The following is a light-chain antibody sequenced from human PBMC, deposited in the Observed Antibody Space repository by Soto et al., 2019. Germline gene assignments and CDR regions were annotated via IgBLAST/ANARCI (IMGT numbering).Light chain of an antibody. Sequence: EIVMTQSPATLSVSPGERATLSCRASQSVSSNLAWYQQKPGQAPRLLIYGASTRATGIPARFSGSGSGTEFTLTISSLQSEDFAVSYCQQYNNWNSTFGKGTKVEIK. CDR3: QQYNNWNST. CDR2: GAS. CDR1: QSVSSN. J-gene: IGKJ1*01. V-gene: IGKV3-15*01.